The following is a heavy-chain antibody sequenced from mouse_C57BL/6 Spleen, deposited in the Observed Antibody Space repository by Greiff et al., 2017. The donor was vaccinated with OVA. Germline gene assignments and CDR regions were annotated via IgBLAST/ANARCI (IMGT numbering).Heavy chain of an antibody. CDR3: ARHSNYLYYAMDY. CDR1: GFTFSDYY. Sequence: EVQGVESGGGLVQPGGSLKLSCAASGFTFSDYYMYWVRQTPEKRLEWVAYISNGGGSTYYPDTVKGRFTISRDNAKNTLYLQMSRLKSEDTAMYYCARHSNYLYYAMDYWGQGTSVTVSS. V-gene: IGHV5-12*01. D-gene: IGHD2-5*01. CDR2: ISNGGGST. J-gene: IGHJ4*01.